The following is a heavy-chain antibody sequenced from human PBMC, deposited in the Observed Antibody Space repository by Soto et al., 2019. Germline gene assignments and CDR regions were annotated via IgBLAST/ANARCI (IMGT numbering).Heavy chain of an antibody. CDR3: ATAEVDY. Sequence: GSLRLSCAVAGYTFRNHWIHWVRQAPGKGLEWVSRMNSDGSIINYKDSVKGRFTVSRDNAKNTLYLQMNSLRVEDTAVYYCATAEVDYWGPGTLVTVSS. J-gene: IGHJ4*02. CDR1: GYTFRNHW. V-gene: IGHV3-74*01. CDR2: MNSDGSII.